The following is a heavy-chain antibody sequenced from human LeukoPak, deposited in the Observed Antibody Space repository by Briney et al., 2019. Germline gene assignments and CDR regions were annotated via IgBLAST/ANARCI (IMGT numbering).Heavy chain of an antibody. CDR2: IYYSRST. D-gene: IGHD5-24*01. CDR3: AADGYNSYYFDY. J-gene: IGHJ4*02. Sequence: SETLSLTCTVSGGSISSGGYYWSWIRQHPGKGLEWIGYIYYSRSTYYNPSLKSRVTISVDTSKNQFSLKLSSVTAADTAVYYCAADGYNSYYFDYWGQGTLVTVSS. CDR1: GGSISSGGYY. V-gene: IGHV4-31*03.